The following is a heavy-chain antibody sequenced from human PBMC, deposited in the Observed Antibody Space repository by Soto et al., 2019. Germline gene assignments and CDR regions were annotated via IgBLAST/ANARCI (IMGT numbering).Heavy chain of an antibody. Sequence: QITLKESGPPLVKPTQTLTLTCTFSGFSLSTSGVGVGWIRQPPGKALEWLALIYWDDDKRYSPSLKSRLTITEDTSKNKVVLTVRTMEPPDTSTHYCAHSRFCYGDYVNPHGYFDLWGRGTLVTVST. D-gene: IGHD4-17*01. J-gene: IGHJ2*01. CDR1: GFSLSTSGVG. CDR3: AHSRFCYGDYVNPHGYFDL. V-gene: IGHV2-5*02. CDR2: IYWDDDK.